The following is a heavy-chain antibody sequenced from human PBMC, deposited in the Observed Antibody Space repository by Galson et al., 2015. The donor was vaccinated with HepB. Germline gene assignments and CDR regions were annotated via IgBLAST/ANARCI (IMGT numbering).Heavy chain of an antibody. J-gene: IGHJ4*02. CDR2: IIPMFKIT. D-gene: IGHD3-9*01. CDR3: ARVGLTGKFYYYFDY. CDR1: GGTFGSYG. V-gene: IGHV1-69*13. Sequence: SVKVSCKASGGTFGSYGIGWGRQAPGQGLEWMGGIIPMFKITNYAQNFQGRVTFSADESATTVYMELTSLRSEDTAVYYCARVGLTGKFYYYFDYWGQGTPVTVSS.